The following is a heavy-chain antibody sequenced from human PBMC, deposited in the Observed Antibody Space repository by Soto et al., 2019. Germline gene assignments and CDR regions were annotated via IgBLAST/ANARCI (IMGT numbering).Heavy chain of an antibody. D-gene: IGHD6-13*01. CDR2: MNPINGAT. CDR3: GRGPSLRAPAGGTPYYYAMDV. J-gene: IGHJ6*02. Sequence: ASVKVSCKASGYDFTAYDINWVRQASGQGLEWMGWMNPINGATGSARRFQGRVSMTRNTATGTAYLELTSLRSDDSAVYYCGRGPSLRAPAGGTPYYYAMDVWGQGTTVTVSS. CDR1: GYDFTAYD. V-gene: IGHV1-8*02.